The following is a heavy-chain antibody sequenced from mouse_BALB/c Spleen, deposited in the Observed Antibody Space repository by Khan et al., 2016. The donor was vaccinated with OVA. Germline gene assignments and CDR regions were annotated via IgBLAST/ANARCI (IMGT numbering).Heavy chain of an antibody. CDR3: ARTARIKY. D-gene: IGHD1-2*01. J-gene: IGHJ2*01. CDR1: GYSITSGYG. CDR2: ICYSSST. V-gene: IGHV3-2*02. Sequence: VQLQESGPGLVKPSQSLSLTCTVTGYSITSGYGWNWIRQFPGNKLDWMGYICYSSSTNNNPSPKRRITITRDTSKNQFFLQLNSVTTEDTATYYCARTARIKYWGQGTTLTVSS.